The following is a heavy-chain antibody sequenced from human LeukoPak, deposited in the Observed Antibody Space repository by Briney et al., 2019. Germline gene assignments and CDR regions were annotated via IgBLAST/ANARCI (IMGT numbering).Heavy chain of an antibody. CDR2: INHSGST. V-gene: IGHV4-34*01. J-gene: IGHJ4*02. Sequence: SETLSLTCAVYGGSFSGYYWSWIRQPPGKGLEWIGEINHSGSTNYNPSLKSRVTISVDTSKNQFSLKLSSVTAADTAVYYCARHPYDYVWGSYHPRDAFDYWGQGTLVTVSS. D-gene: IGHD3-16*02. CDR1: GGSFSGYY. CDR3: ARHPYDYVWGSYHPRDAFDY.